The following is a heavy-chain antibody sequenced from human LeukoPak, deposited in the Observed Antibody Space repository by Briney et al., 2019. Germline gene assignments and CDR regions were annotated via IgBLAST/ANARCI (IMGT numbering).Heavy chain of an antibody. CDR3: AKVRWGTDNALDS. CDR2: ISHDGNNK. Sequence: GGSLRLSCAASGFTFSSYGMYWVRQAPGKGLEWLAVISHDGNNKYYAESVKGRIAISRDNSMNTLYLQMNSLRAEDTAVYYCAKVRWGTDNALDSWGQGTLVTGSS. V-gene: IGHV3-30*18. CDR1: GFTFSSYG. J-gene: IGHJ4*02. D-gene: IGHD1-7*01.